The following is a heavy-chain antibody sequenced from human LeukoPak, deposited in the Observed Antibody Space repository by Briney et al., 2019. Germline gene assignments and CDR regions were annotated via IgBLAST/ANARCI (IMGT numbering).Heavy chain of an antibody. J-gene: IGHJ4*02. CDR2: MSTSGTT. CDR1: GGSVSSGSYY. V-gene: IGHV4-61*02. D-gene: IGHD3/OR15-3a*01. CDR3: ARAFRGRDGLGYLDV. Sequence: SETLSLTCTVSGGSVSSGSYYWYWIRQPAGKGLECVGRMSTSGTTNYNPSLKSRVTISVDTSKNQFSLKLSSVTAADTAVYYCARAFRGRDGLGYLDVWGQGTLVTVSS.